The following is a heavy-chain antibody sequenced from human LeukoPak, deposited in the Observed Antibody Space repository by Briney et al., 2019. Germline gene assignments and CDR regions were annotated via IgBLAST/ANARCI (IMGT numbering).Heavy chain of an antibody. Sequence: ASVKVSCKASGYTFTGYYMHWVRQAPGQGLEWMGWINPNSGGTNYAQKFQGRVTMTRDTSISTAYMELSRLRSDDTAVYYRARDGPHYYDSSGYPDNWFDPWGQGTLVTVSS. V-gene: IGHV1-2*02. D-gene: IGHD3-22*01. CDR3: ARDGPHYYDSSGYPDNWFDP. J-gene: IGHJ5*02. CDR2: INPNSGGT. CDR1: GYTFTGYY.